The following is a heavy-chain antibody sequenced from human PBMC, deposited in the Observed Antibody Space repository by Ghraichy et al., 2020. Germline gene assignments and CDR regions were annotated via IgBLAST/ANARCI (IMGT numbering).Heavy chain of an antibody. CDR2: IGSSGGST. V-gene: IGHV3-23*01. J-gene: IGHJ5*02. CDR1: GFTFSSYA. CDR3: AKSWEYCSRGASSPYNRFDP. Sequence: GGSLRLSCAASGFTFSSYAMSWVRQAPGKGLEWVSTIGSSGGSTYHADSVKGRFTVSRDNSKNTLFMQMSSLRAEDTAVYYYAKSWEYCSRGASSPYNRFDPWGQGTLVTVSS. D-gene: IGHD2-15*01.